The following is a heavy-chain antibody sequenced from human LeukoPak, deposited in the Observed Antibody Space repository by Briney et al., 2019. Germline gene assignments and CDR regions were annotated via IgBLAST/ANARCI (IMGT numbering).Heavy chain of an antibody. CDR1: GYTFTSYD. CDR3: ARETLPHYDSSGYLLD. V-gene: IGHV1-18*01. Sequence: ASVKVSCKASGYTFTSYDINWVRQAPGQGLEWMGWISAYNGNTNYAQKLQGRVTMTTDTSTSTAYMELRSLRSDDTAVYYCARETLPHYDSSGYLLDWGQGTLVTVSS. J-gene: IGHJ4*02. D-gene: IGHD3-22*01. CDR2: ISAYNGNT.